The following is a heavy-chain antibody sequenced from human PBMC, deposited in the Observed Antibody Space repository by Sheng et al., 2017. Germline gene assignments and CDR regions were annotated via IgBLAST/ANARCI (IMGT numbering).Heavy chain of an antibody. J-gene: IGHJ3*02. D-gene: IGHD3-22*01. V-gene: IGHV1-18*01. CDR2: ISAYNGNT. CDR3: AREKGYYDSSGLPPERAFDI. CDR1: GYTFTSYG. Sequence: QVQLVQSGAEVKKPGASVKVSCKASGYTFTSYGISWVRQAPGQGLEWMGWISAYNGNTNYAQKLQGRVTMTTDTSTSTAYMELRSLRSDDTAVYYCAREKGYYDSSGLPPERAFDIWGQGTMVTVSS.